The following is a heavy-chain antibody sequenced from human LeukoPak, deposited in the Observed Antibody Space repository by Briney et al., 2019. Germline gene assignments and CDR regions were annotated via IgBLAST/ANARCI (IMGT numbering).Heavy chain of an antibody. J-gene: IGHJ4*02. V-gene: IGHV3-74*01. CDR1: GFTFSSYW. D-gene: IGHD3-22*01. CDR2: ISDGGSTT. CDR3: SRSAYYDGSGNYYDY. Sequence: GGSLRLSCAASGFTFSSYWMHWVRQAPGKGLVWVSRISDGGSTTTYADSVKGRFIISRDNAKNTLYLPMNGLRAEDTAVYYCSRSAYYDGSGNYYDYWGQGTLVTVSS.